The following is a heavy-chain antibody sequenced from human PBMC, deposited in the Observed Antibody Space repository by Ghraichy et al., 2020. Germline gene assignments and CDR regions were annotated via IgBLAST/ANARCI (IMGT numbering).Heavy chain of an antibody. CDR3: TTGSKGRDLRHTFDI. J-gene: IGHJ3*02. Sequence: GESLNISCAASGFTFKNVWMSWVRQAPGKGLEWVGRIKNKAEGGTAEYGAPVEGRFSISGDASENTVFLQMNRLNIEDTAVYYCTTGSKGRDLRHTFDIWGHGTMVTVSS. CDR2: IKNKAEGGTA. CDR1: GFTFKNVW. V-gene: IGHV3-15*01.